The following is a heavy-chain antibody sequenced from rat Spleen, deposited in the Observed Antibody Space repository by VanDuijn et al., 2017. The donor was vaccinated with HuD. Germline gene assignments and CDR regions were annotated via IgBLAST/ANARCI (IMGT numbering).Heavy chain of an antibody. CDR1: GFKFNNYW. CDR2: ITNTGGST. D-gene: IGHD1-9*01. Sequence: EVQLVESGGGLVQPGRSLKLSCVTSGFKFNNYWVTWIRQAPGKGLEWVASITNTGGSTYYPDSVKGRFTVSRDNVKSTLYLQMDSLRSEDTATYYCARGGHTMGITNPYYWGQGVMVTVSS. CDR3: ARGGHTMGITNPYY. J-gene: IGHJ2*01. V-gene: IGHV5-31*01.